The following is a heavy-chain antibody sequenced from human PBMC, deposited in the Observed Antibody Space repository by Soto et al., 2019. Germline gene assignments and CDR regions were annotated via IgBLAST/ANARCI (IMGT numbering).Heavy chain of an antibody. Sequence: SDTLSLTCTVSGGSVSSGSNYWTWIRQPPGKGLEWIGYSYYSGSTSYNPSLKSRVTISVDTSKNQFSLKLSSVTAADTAVYYCARRYGYYFDYWGKGTLVT. CDR3: ARRYGYYFDY. D-gene: IGHD1-1*01. V-gene: IGHV4-61*01. CDR1: GGSVSSGSNY. J-gene: IGHJ4*02. CDR2: SYYSGST.